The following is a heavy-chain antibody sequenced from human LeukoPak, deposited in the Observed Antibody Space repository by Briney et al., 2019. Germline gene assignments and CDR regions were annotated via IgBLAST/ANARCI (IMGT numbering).Heavy chain of an antibody. Sequence: ASETLSLTCTVSGGSISSYYWSWIRQPPGKGLEWIGYIYYSGSTNYNPSLKSRVTISVDTSKNQFSLKLSSVTAADTAVYYCARRLQSRGYYYYGMDVWGQGTTVTVSS. D-gene: IGHD4-4*01. J-gene: IGHJ6*02. CDR3: ARRLQSRGYYYYGMDV. V-gene: IGHV4-59*08. CDR1: GGSISSYY. CDR2: IYYSGST.